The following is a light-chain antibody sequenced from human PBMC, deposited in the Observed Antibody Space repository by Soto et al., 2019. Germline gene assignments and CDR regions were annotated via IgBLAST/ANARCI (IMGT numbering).Light chain of an antibody. CDR2: GAS. CDR3: QQYGSSPYT. Sequence: EIVLTQSPGTLSLSPGERATLSCRASQSVSSSYLAWYQQKPGQAPRLLIYGASSRATGIPDRFSGSGSGTNFTLRISRVETEDFAAYYCQQYGSSPYTFGQGTKLEIK. J-gene: IGKJ2*01. V-gene: IGKV3-20*01. CDR1: QSVSSSY.